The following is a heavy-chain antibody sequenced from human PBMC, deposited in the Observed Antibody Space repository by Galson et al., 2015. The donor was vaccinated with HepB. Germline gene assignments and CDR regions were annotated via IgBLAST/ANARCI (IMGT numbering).Heavy chain of an antibody. J-gene: IGHJ4*02. D-gene: IGHD5-18*01. CDR1: GFTFSDYY. CDR3: ARDRGGWSYGIDY. CDR2: ISSSSSYT. Sequence: SLRLSCAASGFTFSDYYMSWIRQAPGKGLEWVSYISSSSSYTNYADSVKGRFTISRDNAKNSLYLQMNSLRAEDTAVYYCARDRGGWSYGIDYWGQGTLVTVSS. V-gene: IGHV3-11*06.